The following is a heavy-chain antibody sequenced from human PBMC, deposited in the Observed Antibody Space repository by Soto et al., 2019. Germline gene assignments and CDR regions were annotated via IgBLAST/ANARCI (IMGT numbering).Heavy chain of an antibody. V-gene: IGHV4-61*01. CDR2: IYYRGST. CDR1: GGSVSSGSYY. Sequence: NPSETLSLTCTVSGGSVSSGSYYWSWIRQPPGKGLEWIGYIYYRGSTNYNSSLKSRVTISVDTSKNQFSLKLSSVTAADTAVYYCARGLDYVGFDYWGQGTLVTVSS. D-gene: IGHD4-17*01. J-gene: IGHJ4*02. CDR3: ARGLDYVGFDY.